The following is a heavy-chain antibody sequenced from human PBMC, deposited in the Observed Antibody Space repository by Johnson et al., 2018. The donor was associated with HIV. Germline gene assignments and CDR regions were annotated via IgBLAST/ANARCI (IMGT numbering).Heavy chain of an antibody. CDR2: IYSGGST. V-gene: IGHV3-66*02. D-gene: IGHD6-6*01. CDR3: ARASSIAARGADAFDI. CDR1: GFTVSSNY. Sequence: VQLVESGGGLVQPGGSMRLSCAASGFTVSSNYMSWVRQAPGKGLEWVSVIYSGGSTYYADSVKGRFTNSRDNSKNTLYLQMKSLRAEDTAVYYCARASSIAARGADAFDIWGQGTMVTVSS. J-gene: IGHJ3*02.